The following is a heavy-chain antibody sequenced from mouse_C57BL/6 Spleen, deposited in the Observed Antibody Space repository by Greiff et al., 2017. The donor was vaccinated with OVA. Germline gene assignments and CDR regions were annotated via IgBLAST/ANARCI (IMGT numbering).Heavy chain of an antibody. J-gene: IGHJ4*01. CDR3: ARRTTVVDYAMDY. CDR2: ISSGSSTI. CDR1: GFTFSDYG. Sequence: DVMLVESGGGLVKPGGSLKLSCAASGFTFSDYGMHWVRQAPEKGLEWVAYISSGSSTIYYADTVKGRFTISRDNAKNTLFLQMTSLRSEDTAMYYCARRTTVVDYAMDYWGQGTSVTVSS. V-gene: IGHV5-17*01. D-gene: IGHD1-1*01.